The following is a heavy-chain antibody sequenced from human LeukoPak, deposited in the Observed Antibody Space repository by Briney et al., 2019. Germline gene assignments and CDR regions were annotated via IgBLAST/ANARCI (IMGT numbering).Heavy chain of an antibody. V-gene: IGHV3-23*01. J-gene: IGHJ3*02. Sequence: PGGSLRLSCAASGFTFSSYAMSWVRQAPGKGLEWVSAISGSGDNTYYADSVKGRFNISRDSSKNTLYLQMSSLRVEDTAVYYCASQGRGAFDIWGQGTMVTVPS. CDR2: ISGSGDNT. D-gene: IGHD3-10*01. CDR3: ASQGRGAFDI. CDR1: GFTFSSYA.